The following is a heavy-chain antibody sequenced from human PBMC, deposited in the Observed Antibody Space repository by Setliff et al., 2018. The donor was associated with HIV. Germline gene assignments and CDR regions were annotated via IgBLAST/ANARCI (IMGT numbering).Heavy chain of an antibody. V-gene: IGHV3-23*01. Sequence: HPGGSLRLSCAASGFSFGFSLRNYNMNWVRQAPGKGLEWVSSISSNENYADSVKGRSTISRDNSKNTLYLQMDSLRVEDTAIYYCAKDPFKTTGGVDYWGQGMLVTVSS. CDR3: AKDPFKTTGGVDY. CDR2: ISSNE. J-gene: IGHJ4*02. D-gene: IGHD4-4*01. CDR1: GFSFGFSLRNYN.